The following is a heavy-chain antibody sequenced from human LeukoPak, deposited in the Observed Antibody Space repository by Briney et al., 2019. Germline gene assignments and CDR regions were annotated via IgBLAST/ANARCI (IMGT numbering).Heavy chain of an antibody. CDR1: GFSFSNYG. Sequence: GGSLRLSCAASGFSFSNYGMHWVRQAPGKGLEWVALMWYDGSNNYYADSVKGRFTISRDNSKNTLYLQMSGLRAEDTAVYYCARDESPYGSGSYNYWGQGTLVTVSS. V-gene: IGHV3-33*01. D-gene: IGHD3-10*01. CDR2: MWYDGSNN. CDR3: ARDESPYGSGSYNY. J-gene: IGHJ4*02.